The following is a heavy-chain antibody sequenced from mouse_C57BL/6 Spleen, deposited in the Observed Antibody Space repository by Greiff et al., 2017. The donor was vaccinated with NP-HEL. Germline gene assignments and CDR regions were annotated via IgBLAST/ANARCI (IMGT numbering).Heavy chain of an antibody. CDR1: GYTFTDYE. CDR3: TRWLLYYAMDY. V-gene: IGHV1-15*01. Sequence: VQRVESGAELVRPGASVTLSCKASGYTFTDYEMHWVKQTPVHGLEWIGAIDPETGGTAYNQKFKGKAILTADKSSSTAYMELRSLTSEDSAVYYCTRWLLYYAMDYWGQGTSVTVSS. J-gene: IGHJ4*01. CDR2: IDPETGGT. D-gene: IGHD2-3*01.